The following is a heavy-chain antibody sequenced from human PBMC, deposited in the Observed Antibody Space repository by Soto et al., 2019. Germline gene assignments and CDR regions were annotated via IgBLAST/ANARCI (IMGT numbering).Heavy chain of an antibody. CDR2: ISSRSDI. CDR3: AREYTAWPLAYGLDV. V-gene: IGHV3-21*01. CDR1: GFTFSTYS. Sequence: GGYLRLSCVGSGFTFSTYSINWVRPAPGKGLEWVSSISSRSDIYYADSVKGRFTISRDNAKNSVSLQMNSLRAEDTAVYYCAREYTAWPLAYGLDVWGQGTTVTVSS. J-gene: IGHJ6*02. D-gene: IGHD2-2*02.